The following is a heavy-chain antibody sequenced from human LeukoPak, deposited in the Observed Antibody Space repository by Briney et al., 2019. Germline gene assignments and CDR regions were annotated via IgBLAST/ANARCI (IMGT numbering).Heavy chain of an antibody. J-gene: IGHJ3*02. V-gene: IGHV3-15*01. D-gene: IGHD3-22*01. CDR3: TTDINYYDSSGYYDAFDI. CDR1: GFTFSNAW. Sequence: GGSLRLSCAASGFTFSNAWMSWVRQAPGKGLEWVGRIKSKTDGGTTDYAAPVKGRFTISRDDSKNTLYLQMNSLKTEDTAVYYCTTDINYYDSSGYYDAFDIWGQGTMVTVSS. CDR2: IKSKTDGGTT.